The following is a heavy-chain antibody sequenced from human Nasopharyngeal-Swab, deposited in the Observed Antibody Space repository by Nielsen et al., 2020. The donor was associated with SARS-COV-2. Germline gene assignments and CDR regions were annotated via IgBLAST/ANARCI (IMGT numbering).Heavy chain of an antibody. Sequence: GESLKISCKGSGYSFTNNWIGWVRQMPGKGLELMGIIYPGDSDPKYRPALQGQVTISADKSSSTAYLQWSSLKASDSGMYYWARQSCSGGTCYSWWYFDLWGRGTLVTVSS. CDR3: ARQSCSGGTCYSWWYFDL. CDR2: IYPGDSDP. D-gene: IGHD2-15*01. V-gene: IGHV5-51*01. CDR1: GYSFTNNW. J-gene: IGHJ2*01.